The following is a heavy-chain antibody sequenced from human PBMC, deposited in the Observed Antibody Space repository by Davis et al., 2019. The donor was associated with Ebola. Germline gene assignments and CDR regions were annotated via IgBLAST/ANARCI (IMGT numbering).Heavy chain of an antibody. J-gene: IGHJ6*02. CDR1: GYTFTSYN. D-gene: IGHD2-21*01. V-gene: IGHV1-8*01. CDR2: MHPNSPNT. Sequence: ASVKVSCKASGYTFTSYNINWVRQAPGQGLEWMGWMHPNSPNTGYAQKFQGRVTMTRDTSISTAYMELSRLTSDDTAVYFCARGGLSMMVVPRDYYYGMDVWGQGTTVTVSS. CDR3: ARGGLSMMVVPRDYYYGMDV.